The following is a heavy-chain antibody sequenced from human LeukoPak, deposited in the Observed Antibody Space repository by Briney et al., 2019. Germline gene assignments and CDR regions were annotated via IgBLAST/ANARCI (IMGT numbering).Heavy chain of an antibody. CDR2: ISWNSGSI. V-gene: IGHV3-9*01. CDR1: GFTFDDYA. J-gene: IGHJ4*02. D-gene: IGHD3-10*01. CDR3: AKDIFTMVRGVVDY. Sequence: PGGSLRLSCAASGFTFDDYAMHWVRQAPGKGLERVSGISWNSGSIGYADSVKGRFTISRDNAKNSLYLQMNSLRAEDTALYYCAKDIFTMVRGVVDYWGQGTLVTVSS.